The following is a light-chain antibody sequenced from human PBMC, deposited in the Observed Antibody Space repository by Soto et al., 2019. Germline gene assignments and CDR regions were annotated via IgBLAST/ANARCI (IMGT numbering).Light chain of an antibody. CDR2: GAS. J-gene: IGKJ1*01. CDR1: QSVSSN. CDR3: QQDDNWPPWT. Sequence: EIVMTQSPATLSVSPGERATLSCTASQSVSSNLAWYQQKPGQAPRLLIYGASPRATGIPVRFSGSGSGTEFSLTISSLQSEDFAVYYCQQDDNWPPWTFGQGTKVEIK. V-gene: IGKV3-15*01.